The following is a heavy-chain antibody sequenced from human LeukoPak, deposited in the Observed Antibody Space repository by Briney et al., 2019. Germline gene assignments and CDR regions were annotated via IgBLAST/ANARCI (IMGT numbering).Heavy chain of an antibody. CDR1: GFALRTSGAG. J-gene: IGHJ4*02. V-gene: IGHV2-5*02. Sequence: ESGPTLVQPTQTLTLTCTFSGFALRTSGAGVGCISQLPGKALEWLAPIYCADDMRYSPSLKSRLTITKDTSKHQVVLTMTNMDPLDTATYYCAHRPGWFGELVYWGQGSLVTDSS. D-gene: IGHD3-10*01. CDR3: AHRPGWFGELVY. CDR2: IYCADDM.